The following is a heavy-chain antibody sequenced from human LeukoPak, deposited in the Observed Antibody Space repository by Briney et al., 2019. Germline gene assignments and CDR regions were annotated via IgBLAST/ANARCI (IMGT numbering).Heavy chain of an antibody. CDR2: IWYDGSNK. CDR3: ARKLGEYFDY. V-gene: IGHV3-33*01. D-gene: IGHD3-10*01. CDR1: GFTFSSYG. Sequence: GGSLRLSCAASGFTFSSYGMHWVRQAPGKGLEWVAVIWYDGSNKYYADSVRGRFTISRDNSKNTLYLQMNRLRAEDTAVYYCARKLGEYFDYWGQGTLVTVSS. J-gene: IGHJ4*02.